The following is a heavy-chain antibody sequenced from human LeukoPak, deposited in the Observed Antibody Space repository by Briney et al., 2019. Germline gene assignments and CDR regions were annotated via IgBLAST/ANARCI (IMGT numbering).Heavy chain of an antibody. Sequence: SETLSLTCTVSGASIDTTSYYWGWIRQPPGKGLEWIGSVFYRGRTHYNPSLRSRVTISADTSKNQFSLKLSSVTAADTAVYYCASRVVFSFDPWGQGTLITVSS. CDR1: GASIDTTSYY. V-gene: IGHV4-39*01. D-gene: IGHD2-15*01. J-gene: IGHJ5*02. CDR2: VFYRGRT. CDR3: ASRVVFSFDP.